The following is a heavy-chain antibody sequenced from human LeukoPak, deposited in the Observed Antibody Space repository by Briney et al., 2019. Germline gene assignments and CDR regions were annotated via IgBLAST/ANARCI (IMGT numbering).Heavy chain of an antibody. Sequence: GGSLRHSCAASGFTVSGNYLSWVRQAPGKGLEWVSTIYAGGSTYYADSVKGRFTISRDNSKNTLYLQMNTLRVEDTAVYYCARGIAAAASPDYWGQGTLVTVSS. CDR1: GFTVSGNY. CDR3: ARGIAAAASPDY. V-gene: IGHV3-66*01. D-gene: IGHD6-13*01. J-gene: IGHJ4*02. CDR2: IYAGGST.